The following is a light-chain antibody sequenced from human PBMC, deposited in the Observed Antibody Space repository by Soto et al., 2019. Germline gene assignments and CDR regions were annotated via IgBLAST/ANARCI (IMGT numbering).Light chain of an antibody. Sequence: ATQLTQSPSSLSASVGDRVTITCRASQGISSALAWYQHKPGKAPNLLIYDASSLESGVPSRFSGSGSGTDFTLTISSLQPEDFATYYCQQFNSFPYTFGQGTKLEIK. V-gene: IGKV1-13*02. CDR1: QGISSA. J-gene: IGKJ2*01. CDR3: QQFNSFPYT. CDR2: DAS.